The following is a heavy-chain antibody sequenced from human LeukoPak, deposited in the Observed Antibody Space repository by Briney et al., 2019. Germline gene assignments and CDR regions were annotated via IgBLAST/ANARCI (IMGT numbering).Heavy chain of an antibody. J-gene: IGHJ4*02. D-gene: IGHD6-13*01. Sequence: SETLSLTCTVSGGSISSSSYYWGWIRQPPGKGLEWIGSIYHSGSTYYNPSLKSRVTISVDTSKNQFSLKLSSVTAADTAVYYCAGGRSWYYFDYWGQGTLVTVSS. V-gene: IGHV4-39*07. CDR3: AGGRSWYYFDY. CDR2: IYHSGST. CDR1: GGSISSSSYY.